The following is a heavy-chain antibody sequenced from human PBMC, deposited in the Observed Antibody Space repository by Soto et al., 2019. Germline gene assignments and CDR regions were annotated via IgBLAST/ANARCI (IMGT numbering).Heavy chain of an antibody. J-gene: IGHJ4*02. CDR1: GFTFSSYG. Sequence: GGSLRLSCAASGFTFSSYGMHWVRQAPGKGLEWVAVIWYDGSNKYYADSVKGRFTISRDNSKNTLYLQMNSLRAEDTAVYYCARVASRVAGIDYWGQGTLVTVS. V-gene: IGHV3-33*01. D-gene: IGHD2-15*01. CDR3: ARVASRVAGIDY. CDR2: IWYDGSNK.